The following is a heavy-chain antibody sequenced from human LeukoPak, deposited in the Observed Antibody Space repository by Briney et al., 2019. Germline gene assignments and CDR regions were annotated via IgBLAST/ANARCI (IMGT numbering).Heavy chain of an antibody. CDR1: GGTFSSYA. J-gene: IGHJ4*02. Sequence: GASVKVSCKASGGTFSSYAISWVRQAPGQGLEWMGGIIPIFGTANYAQKFQGRVTITADESTSTAYMELSSLRSDDTAVYYCARMILLLGDVLTVPPRGFDYWGQGTLVTVSS. D-gene: IGHD3-9*01. CDR2: IIPIFGTA. CDR3: ARMILLLGDVLTVPPRGFDY. V-gene: IGHV1-69*01.